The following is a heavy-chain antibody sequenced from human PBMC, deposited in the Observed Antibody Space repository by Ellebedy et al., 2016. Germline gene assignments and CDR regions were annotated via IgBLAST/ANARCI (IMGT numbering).Heavy chain of an antibody. Sequence: TETLSLTXAVSGGSISSSNWWSWVRQPPGKGLEWIGEIYHSGSTNYNPSLKSRVTISVDKSKNQFSLKLSSVTAADTAVYYCARDVSLSMVIDSNYYYYYGMDVWGQGTTVTVSS. CDR3: ARDVSLSMVIDSNYYYYYGMDV. CDR2: IYHSGST. D-gene: IGHD3-22*01. V-gene: IGHV4-4*02. J-gene: IGHJ6*02. CDR1: GGSISSSNW.